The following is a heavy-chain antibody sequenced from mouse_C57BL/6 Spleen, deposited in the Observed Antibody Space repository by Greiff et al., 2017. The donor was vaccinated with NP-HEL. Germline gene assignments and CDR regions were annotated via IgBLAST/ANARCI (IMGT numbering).Heavy chain of an antibody. V-gene: IGHV1-42*01. CDR3: ARREGHY. J-gene: IGHJ2*01. Sequence: EVQLQQSGPELVKPGASVKISCKASGYSFTGYYMNWVKQSPEKSLEWIGEINPSTGGTTYNQKFKAKATLTVDKSSSTAYMQLKSLTSEDSAVYYCARREGHYWGQGTTLTVSS. CDR2: INPSTGGT. CDR1: GYSFTGYY.